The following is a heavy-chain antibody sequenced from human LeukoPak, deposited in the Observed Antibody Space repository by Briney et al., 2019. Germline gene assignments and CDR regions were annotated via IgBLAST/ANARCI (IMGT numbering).Heavy chain of an antibody. V-gene: IGHV1-69*02. D-gene: IGHD5-18*01. CDR3: ASSVDTAMVTTTYYYYGMDV. CDR1: GGTFSSYT. Sequence: ASVKVSCKASGGTFSSYTISWVRQAPGQGLEWMGRIIPILGIANYAQKFQGRFTITADKSTSTAYMELSSLRSEDTAVYYCASSVDTAMVTTTYYYYGMDVWGQGTTVTVSS. CDR2: IIPILGIA. J-gene: IGHJ6*02.